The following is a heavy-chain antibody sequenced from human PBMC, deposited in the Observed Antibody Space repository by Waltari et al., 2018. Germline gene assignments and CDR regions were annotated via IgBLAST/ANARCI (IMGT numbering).Heavy chain of an antibody. D-gene: IGHD2-2*01. J-gene: IGHJ4*02. Sequence: EVQLVQSGAEVKKPGASLKISCKGSGYSFTNYWNVWVRQMPGKGLEWMGIIYPRDSDTRYSPSFQGQVTISADKSISTAYLQWSSLKASDTAMYYCARPPVPAATTDFDYWGQGTLVTVSS. V-gene: IGHV5-51*01. CDR2: IYPRDSDT. CDR1: GYSFTNYW. CDR3: ARPPVPAATTDFDY.